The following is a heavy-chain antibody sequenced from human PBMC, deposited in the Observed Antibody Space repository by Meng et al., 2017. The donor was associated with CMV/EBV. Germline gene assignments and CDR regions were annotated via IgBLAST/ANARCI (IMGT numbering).Heavy chain of an antibody. CDR1: GYTFTSYY. Sequence: ASVKVSCKASGYTFTSYYMHWVRQATGQRLEWMGWMNPNSGNTGYAQKFQGRVTMTRNTSISTAYMELSSLRSEDTAVYYCARGRLLKNWFDPWGQGTLVTVSS. CDR3: ARGRLLKNWFDP. J-gene: IGHJ5*02. V-gene: IGHV1-8*02. CDR2: MNPNSGNT.